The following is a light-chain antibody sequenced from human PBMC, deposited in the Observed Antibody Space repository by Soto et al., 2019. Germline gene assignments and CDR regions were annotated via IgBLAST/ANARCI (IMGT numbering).Light chain of an antibody. Sequence: SYVLTQPPSVSVAPGETARVTCGGTEIASKSVHWYQQKPGQAPVLVIFYDSDRPSGSPERFSGSNAGTTATLTISGVGAGDEADYYCQVWDRSSDQVVFGGGTKVTVL. CDR3: QVWDRSSDQVV. J-gene: IGLJ2*01. CDR2: YDS. CDR1: EIASKS. V-gene: IGLV3-21*04.